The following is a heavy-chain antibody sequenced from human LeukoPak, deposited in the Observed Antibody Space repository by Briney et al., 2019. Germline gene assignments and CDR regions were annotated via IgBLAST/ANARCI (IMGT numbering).Heavy chain of an antibody. V-gene: IGHV3-21*01. Sequence: PGGSLRLSCAASGFTFSSYSMNWVRQAPGKGLEWVSSISSSSSYIYYADSVKGRFTISRDNAKNSLYLQMNSPRAEDTAVYYCARDIVVVPAANRLDYWGQGTLVTVSS. CDR3: ARDIVVVPAANRLDY. CDR2: ISSSSSYI. CDR1: GFTFSSYS. D-gene: IGHD2-2*01. J-gene: IGHJ4*02.